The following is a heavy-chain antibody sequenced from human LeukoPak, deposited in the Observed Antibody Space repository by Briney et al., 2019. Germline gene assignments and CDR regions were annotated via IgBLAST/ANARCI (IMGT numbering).Heavy chain of an antibody. CDR3: ARFWFGELFGDY. CDR1: GYSFTSYW. Sequence: GESLKISCKGSGYSFTSYWIGWVRQMPGKGLEGMGIIYPGDSDTRYSPSFQGQVTISADKSISTSSLQRRHLKTSEPAMYSYARFWFGELFGDYWGQGTLVTVSS. CDR2: IYPGDSDT. J-gene: IGHJ4*02. D-gene: IGHD3-10*01. V-gene: IGHV5-51*01.